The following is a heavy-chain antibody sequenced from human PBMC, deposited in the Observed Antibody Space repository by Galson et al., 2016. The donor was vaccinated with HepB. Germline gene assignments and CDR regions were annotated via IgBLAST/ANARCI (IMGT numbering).Heavy chain of an antibody. CDR2: VAYDGSNK. CDR1: GFSFDDYA. J-gene: IGHJ4*02. Sequence: SLRLSCAASGFSFDDYAMHWVRQAPAKGLVWVAAVAYDGSNKYYTDSVRGRFAISRDNSKNTLYLQMDSLRTEDTAVYYCAKSLGVRGDYFDYWGQGTLVTVSS. D-gene: IGHD7-27*01. V-gene: IGHV3-30*18. CDR3: AKSLGVRGDYFDY.